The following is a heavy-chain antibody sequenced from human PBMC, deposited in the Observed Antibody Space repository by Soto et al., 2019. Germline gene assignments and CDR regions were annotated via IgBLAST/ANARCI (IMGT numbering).Heavy chain of an antibody. Sequence: GGSLRLSCAASGFTFSTYAIHWVRQAPGKGLEWAAFISYDGNNKNYAGSVKGRFTISRDNSKNTVYLQMNSLTAEDTAVYYCARSYKSGWYYFDYWGQGTLVTVS. CDR2: ISYDGNNK. CDR3: ARSYKSGWYYFDY. V-gene: IGHV3-30-3*01. CDR1: GFTFSTYA. D-gene: IGHD6-19*01. J-gene: IGHJ4*02.